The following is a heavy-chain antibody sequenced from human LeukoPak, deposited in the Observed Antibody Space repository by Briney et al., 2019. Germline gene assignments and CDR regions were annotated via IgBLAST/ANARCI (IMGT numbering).Heavy chain of an antibody. V-gene: IGHV3-23*01. J-gene: IGHJ4*02. D-gene: IGHD6-19*01. Sequence: GGSLRLSCAASGFTFSNYAMSWVRQAPGKGLEWVSAISGSGGSTYYADSVKGRFTISRDNSKNTLYLQMNSLRAEDTAVYYCAKRLVDSSGWWYFDYWGQGTLVTVSS. CDR2: ISGSGGST. CDR1: GFTFSNYA. CDR3: AKRLVDSSGWWYFDY.